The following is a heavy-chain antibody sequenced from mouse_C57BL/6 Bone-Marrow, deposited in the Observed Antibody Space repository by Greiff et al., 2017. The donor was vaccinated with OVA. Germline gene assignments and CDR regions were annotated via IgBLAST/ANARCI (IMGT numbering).Heavy chain of an antibody. V-gene: IGHV1-64*01. D-gene: IGHD2-3*01. J-gene: IGHJ4*01. CDR2: IHPNSGST. CDR1: GYTFTSYW. Sequence: VQLQESGAELVKPGASVKLSCKASGYTFTSYWMHWVKQRPGQGLEWIGMIHPNSGSTNYNEKFKSKATLTVDKSSSTAYLQLSSLTSVDSAVYYWAGGGWLPHYGAVEYWGQGTSVTVSA. CDR3: AGGGWLPHYGAVEY.